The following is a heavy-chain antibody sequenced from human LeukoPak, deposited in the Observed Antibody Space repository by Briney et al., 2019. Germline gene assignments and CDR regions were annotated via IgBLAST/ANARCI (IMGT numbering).Heavy chain of an antibody. CDR2: IYYSGST. CDR1: GGSISSYY. V-gene: IGHV4-59*08. J-gene: IGHJ3*02. Sequence: PSETLSLTCTVSGGSISSYYWSWIRQPPGKGLEWIGYIYYSGSTNYNPSLKSRVTISVDTSKNQFSLKLSSVTAAVTAVYYCARWYSSSWYFSAFDIWGQGTMVTVSS. D-gene: IGHD6-13*01. CDR3: ARWYSSSWYFSAFDI.